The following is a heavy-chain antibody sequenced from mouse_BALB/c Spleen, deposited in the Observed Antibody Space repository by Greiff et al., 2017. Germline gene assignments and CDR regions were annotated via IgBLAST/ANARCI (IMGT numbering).Heavy chain of an antibody. D-gene: IGHD2-1*01. Sequence: EVKVVESGAELVKPGASVKLSCTASGFNITDTYMHWVKQRPEQGLEWIGRIDPANGNTKYDPKFQGKATITADTSSNTAYLQLSSLTSEDTAVYYFADYGNYFDYWGQGTTLTVSS. J-gene: IGHJ2*01. CDR3: ADYGNYFDY. CDR2: IDPANGNT. CDR1: GFNITDTY. V-gene: IGHV14-3*02.